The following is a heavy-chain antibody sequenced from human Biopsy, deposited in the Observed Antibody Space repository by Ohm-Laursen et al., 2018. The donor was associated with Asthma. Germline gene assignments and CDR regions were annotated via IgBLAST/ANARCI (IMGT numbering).Heavy chain of an antibody. D-gene: IGHD6-19*01. Sequence: VSSVKVSCKAPGGTFSNFAISWVRQAPGQGLEWLGGIMTVFGTTNYAQKFQGRVTITADESTSTAYMEVTSLRSEDTAIYYGARCQVGYSSGWSLLLKKIYYSGMDVWGQGTAVTVSS. V-gene: IGHV1-69*01. CDR3: ARCQVGYSSGWSLLLKKIYYSGMDV. CDR2: IMTVFGTT. CDR1: GGTFSNFA. J-gene: IGHJ6*02.